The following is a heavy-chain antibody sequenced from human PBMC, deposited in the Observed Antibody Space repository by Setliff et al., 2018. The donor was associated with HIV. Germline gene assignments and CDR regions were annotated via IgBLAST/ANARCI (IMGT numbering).Heavy chain of an antibody. V-gene: IGHV3-21*01. J-gene: IGHJ4*02. D-gene: IGHD6-13*01. CDR2: ISSSSNYI. CDR1: GFTFSSYS. Sequence: PGGSLRLSCAASGFTFSSYSMNWVRQAPGKGLEWVSSISSSSNYIYYADSVKGRFTISRDNAKNSLYLQMNSLRAEDTAVYYCARLYSSSWYDWVPFDYWGQGTLVTVSS. CDR3: ARLYSSSWYDWVPFDY.